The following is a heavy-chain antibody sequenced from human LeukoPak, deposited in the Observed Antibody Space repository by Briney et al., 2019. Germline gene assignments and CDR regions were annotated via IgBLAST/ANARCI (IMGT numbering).Heavy chain of an antibody. J-gene: IGHJ6*02. Sequence: GGSLRLSCAASGFTVSSNSMSWVRQAPGKGLEWASVIYSGGTTYYADSVRGRFTISKDNSKNTLYLQMNSLRAEDTAVYYCARDLYVDIVAPSGMDVWGQGTTVTVSS. CDR3: ARDLYVDIVAPSGMDV. V-gene: IGHV3-66*01. D-gene: IGHD5-12*01. CDR2: IYSGGTT. CDR1: GFTVSSNS.